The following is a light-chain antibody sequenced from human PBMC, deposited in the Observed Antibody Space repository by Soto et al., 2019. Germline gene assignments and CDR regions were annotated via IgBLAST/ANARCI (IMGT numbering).Light chain of an antibody. J-gene: IGLJ2*01. CDR3: AAWDDSLSGRV. Sequence: QSVLTQPPSVSGAPGQRVTISCTGSSSNIGAGYDVHWYQQLPGRAPKLLIYRNNQRPSGVPERFSGSKSGTSASLAISGLRSEDEADYYCAAWDDSLSGRVFGGGTKLTVL. CDR1: SSNIGAGYD. CDR2: RNN. V-gene: IGLV1-47*01.